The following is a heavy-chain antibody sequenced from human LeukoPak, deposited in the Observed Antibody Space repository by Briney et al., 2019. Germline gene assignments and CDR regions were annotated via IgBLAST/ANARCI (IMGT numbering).Heavy chain of an antibody. Sequence: SETLSLTCTVSGGSISSSYWSWIRQPAGKGLEWIGRIYASGGTDYNPSLKSRVSISVDTSKNQFSLKLSSVTAADTAVYYCARTGSTVTMLYPFDHWGQGTLVTVSS. J-gene: IGHJ4*02. CDR2: IYASGGT. CDR1: GGSISSSY. D-gene: IGHD4-17*01. V-gene: IGHV4-4*07. CDR3: ARTGSTVTMLYPFDH.